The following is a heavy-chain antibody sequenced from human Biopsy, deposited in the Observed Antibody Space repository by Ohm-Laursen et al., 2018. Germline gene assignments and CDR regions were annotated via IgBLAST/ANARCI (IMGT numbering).Heavy chain of an antibody. CDR2: ICYTGST. D-gene: IGHD1-26*01. CDR3: ARHAPSYSGSYWRYFDL. V-gene: IGHV4-59*08. Sequence: GTLSLTCTVSGGSISSYYWSWIRQPPGKGLEWIGYICYTGSTNYNPSLKSRVTISVDTSMNHLSLRLTFVTAADTAVYYCARHAPSYSGSYWRYFDLWGRGTLVTVSS. CDR1: GGSISSYY. J-gene: IGHJ2*01.